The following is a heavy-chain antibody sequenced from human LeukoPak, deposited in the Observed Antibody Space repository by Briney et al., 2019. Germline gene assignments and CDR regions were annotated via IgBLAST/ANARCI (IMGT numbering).Heavy chain of an antibody. V-gene: IGHV4-59*01. CDR2: IYYSGST. CDR3: ARYYYDSSGYYYFDY. CDR1: GGSISSYY. D-gene: IGHD3-22*01. J-gene: IGHJ4*02. Sequence: SETLSLTCTVSGGSISSYYWSWIRQPPGKVLEWVGYIYYSGSTNYNPSLKSRVTISVDTSKNQFSLKLSSVTAADTAVYYCARYYYDSSGYYYFDYWGQGTLVTVSS.